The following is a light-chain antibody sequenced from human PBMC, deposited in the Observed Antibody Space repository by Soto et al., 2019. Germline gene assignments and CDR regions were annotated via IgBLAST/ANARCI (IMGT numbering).Light chain of an antibody. J-gene: IGLJ1*01. CDR1: SGHSSYA. CDR2: LNSDGSH. V-gene: IGLV4-69*01. Sequence: QLVLTQSPSASASLGASVKLTCTLSSGHSSYAIAWHQQQPAKGPRYLMKLNSDGSHYKGGGIPDRFSGSSSGAARYLTISSLQSEDEADYYCQTWGTGIQVFGTGTKLTVL. CDR3: QTWGTGIQV.